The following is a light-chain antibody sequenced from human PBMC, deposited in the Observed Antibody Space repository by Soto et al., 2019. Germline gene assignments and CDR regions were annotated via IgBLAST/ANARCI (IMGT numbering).Light chain of an antibody. Sequence: DIPMTQSPSTLSASVGDRVTITCRASQSTSTWLAWYQQRPGKTPKLLISEASKLESGVPSRFSGSGSGTEFNLTISSLQPDDFATYYCQQYITYPYAFGQGTKVEIK. V-gene: IGKV1-5*03. CDR1: QSTSTW. CDR3: QQYITYPYA. CDR2: EAS. J-gene: IGKJ1*01.